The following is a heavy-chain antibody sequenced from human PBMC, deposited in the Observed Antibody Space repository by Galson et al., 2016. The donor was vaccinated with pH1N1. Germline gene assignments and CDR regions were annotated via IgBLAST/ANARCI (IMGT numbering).Heavy chain of an antibody. CDR3: ARDRSGRGVGSSYYRDA. D-gene: IGHD3-10*01. J-gene: IGHJ6*02. CDR1: GFIFSGYS. CDR2: ITSGSFHI. Sequence: SLRLSCAASGFIFSGYSMNWVRQAPGKGLEWVSSITSGSFHIYYADSVKGRFTISRDNAKNSLFLQMNSLRVEDTALYYCARDRSGRGVGSSYYRDAWGQGTTVTVSS. V-gene: IGHV3-21*01.